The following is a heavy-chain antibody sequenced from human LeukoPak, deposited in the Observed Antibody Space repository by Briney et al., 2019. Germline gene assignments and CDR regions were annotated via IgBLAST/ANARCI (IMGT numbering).Heavy chain of an antibody. Sequence: SVKVSCKVSGYTLTELSMHWVRQAPGQGLEWMGGIIPIFGTANYAQKFQGRVTITADESTSTAYMELSSLRSEDTAVYYCARASSGSYEGPFDYWGQGTLVTVSS. CDR2: IIPIFGTA. D-gene: IGHD1-26*01. J-gene: IGHJ4*02. V-gene: IGHV1-69*13. CDR1: GYTLTELS. CDR3: ARASSGSYEGPFDY.